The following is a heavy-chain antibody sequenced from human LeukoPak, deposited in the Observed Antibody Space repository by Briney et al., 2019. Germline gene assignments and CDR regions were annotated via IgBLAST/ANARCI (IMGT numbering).Heavy chain of an antibody. Sequence: GGSLRLSCAASGFTFSSYSMNWVRQAPGKGLEWVSSISSSSSYIYYADSVKGRFTISRDNAKNSLYLQMNSLRAEDTAVYYCARQEGSYDFWSGYYTYYFDYWGQGTLVTVSS. CDR1: GFTFSSYS. CDR3: ARQEGSYDFWSGYYTYYFDY. V-gene: IGHV3-21*01. D-gene: IGHD3-3*01. J-gene: IGHJ4*02. CDR2: ISSSSSYI.